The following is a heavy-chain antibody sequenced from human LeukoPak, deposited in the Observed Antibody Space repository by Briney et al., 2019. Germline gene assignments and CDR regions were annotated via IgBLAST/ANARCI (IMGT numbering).Heavy chain of an antibody. V-gene: IGHV1-69-2*01. J-gene: IGHJ5*02. Sequence: ASVKVSCKASGYTFTSYDINWVQQAPGKGLEWMGRVDPEDGEAIYAEKFQGRVTITADTSTDTAYMELSSLRSEDTAVYYCATFHGPAAKQANWFDPWGQGTLVTVSS. CDR2: VDPEDGEA. CDR1: GYTFTSYD. D-gene: IGHD2-2*01. CDR3: ATFHGPAAKQANWFDP.